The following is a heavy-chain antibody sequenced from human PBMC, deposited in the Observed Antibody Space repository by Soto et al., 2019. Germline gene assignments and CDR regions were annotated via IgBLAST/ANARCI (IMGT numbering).Heavy chain of an antibody. Sequence: EEQLVESGGGLVQPGGSLRLSCAASGFSFNSHYMTWVRQPPGKGLEWVSSINRDSSIIYYADSVRGRFTISRDNAQNSLYLQMNCLSADDTAVYFCLNGDYYVGQGTLVTVSS. J-gene: IGHJ4*02. V-gene: IGHV3-48*01. CDR2: INRDSSII. CDR3: LNGDYY. D-gene: IGHD2-21*02. CDR1: GFSFNSHY.